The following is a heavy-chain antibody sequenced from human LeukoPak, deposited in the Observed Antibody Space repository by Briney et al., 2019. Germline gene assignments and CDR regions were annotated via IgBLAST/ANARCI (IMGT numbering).Heavy chain of an antibody. CDR3: ARPASYYDSSGPFDY. CDR2: IYPGDSDT. CDR1: GYSFTSYW. Sequence: GESLKISCKGSGYSFTSYWIGWVRQMPGKGLEWMGIIYPGDSDTRYSPPFQGQVTISADKSISTAYLQWSSLKASDTAMYYCARPASYYDSSGPFDYWGQGTLVTVSS. J-gene: IGHJ4*02. V-gene: IGHV5-51*01. D-gene: IGHD3-22*01.